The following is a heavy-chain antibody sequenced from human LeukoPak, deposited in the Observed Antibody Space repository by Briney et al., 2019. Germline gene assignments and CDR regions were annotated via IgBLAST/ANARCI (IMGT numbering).Heavy chain of an antibody. V-gene: IGHV3-23*01. CDR3: AKYTGSTARWLDP. Sequence: GGSLRLSCGVSGFTFSSDAMSWVRQAPGKGLEWVSTITNSGGSTFYAGSVKGRFTISRDNSKNTLYLQMDSLRAEDTAVYYCAKYTGSTARWLDPWGQGTLVTVSS. D-gene: IGHD1-7*01. J-gene: IGHJ5*02. CDR1: GFTFSSDA. CDR2: ITNSGGST.